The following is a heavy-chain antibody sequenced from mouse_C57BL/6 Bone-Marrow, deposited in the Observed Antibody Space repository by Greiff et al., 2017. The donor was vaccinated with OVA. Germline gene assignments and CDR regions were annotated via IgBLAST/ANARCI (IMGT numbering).Heavy chain of an antibody. CDR2: INPSTGGT. D-gene: IGHD1-1*01. CDR1: GYSFTGYY. J-gene: IGHJ1*03. Sequence: EVQLQQSGPELVKPGASVKISCKASGYSFTGYYMNWVKQSPEKSLEWIGEINPSTGGTTYNQKFKAKATLTVDKSYSTAYMQLKSLTSEDSAVYYCARGPFYYGSSYWYFDVWGTGTTVTVSS. CDR3: ARGPFYYGSSYWYFDV. V-gene: IGHV1-42*01.